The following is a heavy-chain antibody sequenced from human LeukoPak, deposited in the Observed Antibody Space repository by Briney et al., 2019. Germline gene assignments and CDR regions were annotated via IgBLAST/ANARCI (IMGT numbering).Heavy chain of an antibody. Sequence: PSETLSLTCAVYGGSFSGYYWSWIRQPPGKGLEWIGEINHSGSTNYNPSLKSRVTISVDTSKNQFSLKLSSVTAADTAVYYCARSRSRPTAEYSQHWGQGTLVTVSS. CDR1: GGSFSGYY. CDR3: ARSRSRPTAEYSQH. V-gene: IGHV4-34*01. J-gene: IGHJ1*01. CDR2: INHSGST.